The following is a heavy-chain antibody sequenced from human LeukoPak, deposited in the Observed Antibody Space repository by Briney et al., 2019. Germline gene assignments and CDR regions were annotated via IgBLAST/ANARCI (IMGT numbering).Heavy chain of an antibody. Sequence: ASVKVSCKASGFTFTSSAMQWVRQARGQRLEWIGWIVVGSGNTNYAQKLQGRVTMTTDTSTSTAYMELRSLRSDDTAVYYCARDYYGSGGTLAPNWFDPWGQGTLVTVSS. CDR3: ARDYYGSGGTLAPNWFDP. CDR2: IVVGSGNT. J-gene: IGHJ5*02. V-gene: IGHV1-58*02. CDR1: GFTFTSSA. D-gene: IGHD3-10*01.